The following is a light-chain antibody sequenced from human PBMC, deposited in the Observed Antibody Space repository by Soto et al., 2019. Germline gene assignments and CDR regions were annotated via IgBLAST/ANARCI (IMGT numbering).Light chain of an antibody. J-gene: IGKJ1*01. Sequence: DIQMTQSPSTLSASVGDRVTITCRASQSISTWLAWYQQKPGTAPNLLIYQASSLETGVPSRFSGSGSGTEFTLTISSLQPDDFATYYCQHYYNYPWTFDQGTKVEIK. CDR1: QSISTW. CDR2: QAS. V-gene: IGKV1-5*03. CDR3: QHYYNYPWT.